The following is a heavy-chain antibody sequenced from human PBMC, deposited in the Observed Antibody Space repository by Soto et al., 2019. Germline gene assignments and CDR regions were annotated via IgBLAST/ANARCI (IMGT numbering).Heavy chain of an antibody. J-gene: IGHJ4*02. CDR1: GFAFNIYA. CDR3: ARNRWMTAAGHEDF. D-gene: IGHD6-13*01. V-gene: IGHV3-23*01. CDR2: IGASDDT. Sequence: VQLLESGGGLVQPGGSLRLSCAASGFAFNIYAMSWVRRAPGKGLEWISMIGASDDTYYADSVKGRFTISRDNSKNTLSLQLNSLRAEDTAVYYCARNRWMTAAGHEDFWGQGTLVTVSS.